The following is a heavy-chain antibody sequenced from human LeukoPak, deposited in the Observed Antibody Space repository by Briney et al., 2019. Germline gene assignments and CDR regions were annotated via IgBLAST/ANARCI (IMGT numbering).Heavy chain of an antibody. CDR3: AKGGKWDVTPFDY. CDR1: GFTFSNYA. J-gene: IGHJ4*02. D-gene: IGHD1-26*01. Sequence: QSGGSLRLSCAGSGFTFSNYAMSWVRQAPGKGLEWVSTISGGGGSTYYADSVKGRFTISRDNSKNTLYLQVNSLRAEDTAVYYCAKGGKWDVTPFDYWGQGTLVTVSS. CDR2: ISGGGGST. V-gene: IGHV3-23*01.